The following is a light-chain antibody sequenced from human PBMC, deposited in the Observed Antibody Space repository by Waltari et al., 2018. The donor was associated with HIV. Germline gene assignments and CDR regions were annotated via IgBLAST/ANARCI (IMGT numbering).Light chain of an antibody. CDR1: TSHVGGYNL. J-gene: IGLJ2*01. V-gene: IGLV2-23*02. Sequence: SALTQPASGSGSPGQSLTISCTRTTSHVGGYNLVSWFQQHPGTAPKLLIYEVSKRPSGVSNRFSGSKSGNTASLTISGLQAEDEADYYCCAYAGSTTYVIFGGGTKLTVL. CDR2: EVS. CDR3: CAYAGSTTYVI.